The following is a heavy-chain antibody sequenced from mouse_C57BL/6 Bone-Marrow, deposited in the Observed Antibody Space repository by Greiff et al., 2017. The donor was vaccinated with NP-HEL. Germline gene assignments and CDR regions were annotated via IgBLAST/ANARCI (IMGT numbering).Heavy chain of an antibody. J-gene: IGHJ3*01. CDR3: TTYPLRLAWFAY. CDR1: GFNIKDDY. CDR2: IDPENGDT. Sequence: VQLKESGAELVRPGASVKLSCTASGFNIKDDYMHWVKQRPEQGLEWIEWIDPENGDTEYASKFQGKATITADTSSNTAYLQLSSLTSEDTAVYYGTTYPLRLAWFAYWGQGTLVTVSA. V-gene: IGHV14-4*01. D-gene: IGHD1-1*01.